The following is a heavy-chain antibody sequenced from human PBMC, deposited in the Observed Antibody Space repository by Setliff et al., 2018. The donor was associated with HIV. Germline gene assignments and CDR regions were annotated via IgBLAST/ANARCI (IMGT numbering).Heavy chain of an antibody. CDR2: ISSTSTYI. D-gene: IGHD7-27*01. CDR1: GFTFNTYS. CDR3: ARLGTARSFDI. Sequence: GGSLRLSCAASGFTFNTYSLNWVRQAPGKGLEWFSSISSTSTYIYYADSVRGRFTVSRDNAKNSVFLQMNRLRGEDTGVYYCARLGTARSFDIWGLGTLVTV. V-gene: IGHV3-21*06. J-gene: IGHJ4*01.